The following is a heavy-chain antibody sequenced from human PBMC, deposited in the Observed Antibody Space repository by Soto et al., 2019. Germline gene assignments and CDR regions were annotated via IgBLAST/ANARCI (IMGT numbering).Heavy chain of an antibody. D-gene: IGHD3-10*01. Sequence: QVQLQQWGAGLLKPSETLSLTCAVYGGSFSGYYWSWIRQPPGKGLEWSGEINHSGSTNYNPSLKSRVTISVDTSKNQFSLKLRSVTAEDTAVYDCARVGKILWFGEKSGFDYWGQGTLVTVSS. CDR1: GGSFSGYY. J-gene: IGHJ4*02. V-gene: IGHV4-34*01. CDR2: INHSGST. CDR3: ARVGKILWFGEKSGFDY.